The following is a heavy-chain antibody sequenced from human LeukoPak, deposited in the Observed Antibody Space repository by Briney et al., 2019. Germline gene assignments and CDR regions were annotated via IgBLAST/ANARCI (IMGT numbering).Heavy chain of an antibody. CDR1: GGSISSGSYY. CDR3: ARDGTGFYYYYMDV. Sequence: SETLSLTCTVSGGSISSGSYYRSWIRQPAGKGLEWIGRIYTSGSTNYNPSLKSRVTISVDTSKNQFSLKLSSVTAADTAVYYCARDGTGFYYYYMDVWGKGTTVTISS. J-gene: IGHJ6*03. D-gene: IGHD6-13*01. CDR2: IYTSGST. V-gene: IGHV4-61*02.